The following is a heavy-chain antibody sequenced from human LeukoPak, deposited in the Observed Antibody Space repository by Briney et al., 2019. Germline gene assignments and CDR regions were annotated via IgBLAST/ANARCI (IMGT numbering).Heavy chain of an antibody. CDR3: AKNPPPLPKHHNYGMDV. Sequence: PGGSLRLSCAASGFTFSSYSMNWVRQAPGKGLEWVANIKQDGSEKYYVDSVKGRFTISRDNAKNSLYLQMNSLRAEDTAVYYCAKNPPPLPKHHNYGMDVWGQGTTVTVSS. J-gene: IGHJ6*02. V-gene: IGHV3-7*02. CDR2: IKQDGSEK. CDR1: GFTFSSYS. D-gene: IGHD2/OR15-2a*01.